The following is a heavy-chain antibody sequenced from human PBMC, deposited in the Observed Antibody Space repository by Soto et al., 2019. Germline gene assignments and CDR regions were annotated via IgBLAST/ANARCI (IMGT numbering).Heavy chain of an antibody. CDR2: ISYDGSNK. V-gene: IGHV3-30-3*01. J-gene: IGHJ4*02. D-gene: IGHD4-17*01. CDR1: GFTFSNYA. CDR3: AGAPATVITAYYVDS. Sequence: QVQLVESGGGVVQPGRSLRLSCAASGFTFSNYAMHWVRQAPGKGLEWVAVISYDGSNKYYVDSVKGRFTISRDNSKNTLYLQMHSLRADDTAVYDCAGAPATVITAYYVDSWGQGPLVTVSS.